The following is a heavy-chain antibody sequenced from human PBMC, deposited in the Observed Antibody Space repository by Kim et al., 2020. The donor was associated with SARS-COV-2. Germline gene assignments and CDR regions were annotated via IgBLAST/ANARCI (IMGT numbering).Heavy chain of an antibody. CDR1: GFTFINYA. D-gene: IGHD3-10*01. CDR3: AAYGSGFYAPPYDF. J-gene: IGHJ4*02. CDR2: IGLSAGNT. Sequence: GGSLRLSCAASGFTFINYAIGWVRQAPGKGLEWVSAIGLSAGNTFYADPVKGRFTISRDISKKTVNLEMASLRTEDMAVYYCAAYGSGFYAPPYDFWGQGTLVTVSS. V-gene: IGHV3-23*01.